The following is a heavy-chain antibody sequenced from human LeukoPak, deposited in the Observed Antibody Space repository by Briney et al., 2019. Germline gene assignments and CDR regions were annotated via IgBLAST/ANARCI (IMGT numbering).Heavy chain of an antibody. CDR3: ARGAVAVTDAFDI. CDR2: RNPNSGNT. V-gene: IGHV1-8*01. J-gene: IGHJ3*02. D-gene: IGHD6-19*01. Sequence: ASVKVSCKASGYTFTSYGINWVRQATGQGLEWMGWRNPNSGNTGYAQKFQGRVTMTRNTSISTAYMELSSLRSEDTAVYYCARGAVAVTDAFDIWGQGTMVTVSS. CDR1: GYTFTSYG.